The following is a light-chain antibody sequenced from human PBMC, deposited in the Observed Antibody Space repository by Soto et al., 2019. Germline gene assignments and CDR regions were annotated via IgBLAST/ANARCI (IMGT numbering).Light chain of an antibody. CDR3: QQLDTFLLT. V-gene: IGKV1-5*03. Sequence: ASVRDRFPIPCRASQTICSWLAWFQQRPGRAPKFLIYKASTLKSGVPSRFSGSGSGTDFTLTISSLQPEDFATYYCQQLDTFLLTFGGGTKVDIK. CDR1: QTICSW. CDR2: KAS. J-gene: IGKJ4*01.